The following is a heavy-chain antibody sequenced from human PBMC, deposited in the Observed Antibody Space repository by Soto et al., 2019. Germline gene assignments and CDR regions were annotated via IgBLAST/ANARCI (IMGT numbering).Heavy chain of an antibody. CDR3: ARDLIR. D-gene: IGHD3-22*01. CDR2: ISSDGTST. V-gene: IGHV3-74*01. J-gene: IGHJ4*02. Sequence: EVQLVESGGGLVQPGGSLRLSCAAGFSISPYWMHWVRQAPGQGLVWVSRISSDGTSTIYADSVKGRFTISRDNAKKTLYLQMNSLRAEDTAVYYCARDLIRRGQGTLVTVSS. CDR1: GFSISPYW.